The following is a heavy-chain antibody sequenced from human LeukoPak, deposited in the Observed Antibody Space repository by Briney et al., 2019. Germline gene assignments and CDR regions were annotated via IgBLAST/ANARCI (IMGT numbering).Heavy chain of an antibody. J-gene: IGHJ4*02. CDR2: FDPEDGET. CDR3: ACRDGYNWDY. Sequence: ASVKVSCKVSGYTLTELSMHWVRQAPGKGHEWMGGFDPEDGETIYAQKLQGRVTMTEDTSTDTAYMELSSLRSEDAAVYYCACRDGYNWDYWGQGTLVTVSS. CDR1: GYTLTELS. D-gene: IGHD5-24*01. V-gene: IGHV1-24*01.